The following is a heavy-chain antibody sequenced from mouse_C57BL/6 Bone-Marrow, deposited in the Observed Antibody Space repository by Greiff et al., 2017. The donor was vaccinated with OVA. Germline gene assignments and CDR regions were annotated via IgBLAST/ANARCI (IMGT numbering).Heavy chain of an antibody. J-gene: IGHJ1*03. D-gene: IGHD1-1*01. Sequence: QVQLQQPGAELVKPGASVKVSCKASGYTFTSYWMHWVKQRPGQGLEWIGRIHPSDSDTTYTQKFKGKATLTVDKSSSTAYRQLSSLTSEDSAVYYCAIGRATVVPYWYFDVWGTGTTVTVSS. CDR1: GYTFTSYW. CDR2: IHPSDSDT. CDR3: AIGRATVVPYWYFDV. V-gene: IGHV1-74*01.